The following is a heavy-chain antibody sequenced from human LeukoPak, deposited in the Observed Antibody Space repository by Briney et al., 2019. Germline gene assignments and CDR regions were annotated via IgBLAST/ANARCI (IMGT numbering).Heavy chain of an antibody. D-gene: IGHD1-26*01. CDR1: GGSISSSSYY. CDR3: ARRGVVGATDDAFDI. Sequence: PSETLSLTCTVSGGSISSSSYYWGWIRQPPGKGLEWIGSIYYSGSTYYNPSLKSRVTISVDTSKNQFSLKLNSVTAADTAVYYCARRGVVGATDDAFDIWGQGTMVTVSS. CDR2: IYYSGST. V-gene: IGHV4-39*07. J-gene: IGHJ3*02.